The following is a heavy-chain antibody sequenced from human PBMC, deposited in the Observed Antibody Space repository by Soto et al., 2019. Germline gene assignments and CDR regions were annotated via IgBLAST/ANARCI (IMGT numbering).Heavy chain of an antibody. D-gene: IGHD2-2*01. J-gene: IGHJ6*02. CDR1: GGSIISGDYY. CDR2: IYYSGST. CDR3: ARDRYCSSTSCPTPSYYYYGMDV. Sequence: SETLSLTCTVSGGSIISGDYYWSWIRQPPGKGLEWIGYIYYSGSTYYNPSLKSRVTISVDTSKNQFSLKLSSVTAADTAVYYCARDRYCSSTSCPTPSYYYYGMDVWGQGTTVTVSS. V-gene: IGHV4-30-4*01.